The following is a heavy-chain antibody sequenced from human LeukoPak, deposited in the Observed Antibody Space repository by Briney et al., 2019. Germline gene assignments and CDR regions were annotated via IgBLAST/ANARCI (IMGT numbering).Heavy chain of an antibody. Sequence: SVTVSCKTSGGTVSSFALRWMRQAPGQGPEWMGGFIPILRTPQVAQKFQGRVTITTDESTDTLYMELSGLRVEDTAVYYCATPSRGHAFDIWGQGTMV. D-gene: IGHD3-10*01. CDR2: FIPILRTP. CDR1: GGTVSSFA. J-gene: IGHJ3*02. CDR3: ATPSRGHAFDI. V-gene: IGHV1-69*05.